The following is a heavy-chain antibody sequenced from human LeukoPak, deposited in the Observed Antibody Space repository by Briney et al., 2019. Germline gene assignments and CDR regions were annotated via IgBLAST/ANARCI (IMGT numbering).Heavy chain of an antibody. J-gene: IGHJ6*02. V-gene: IGHV3-21*01. CDR3: ARDPIVVVPAAIMRWLQNYGMDV. D-gene: IGHD2-2*02. CDR2: ISSSSSYI. CDR1: GFTFSSYS. Sequence: PGGSLRLSCAASGFTFSSYSMNWVRQAPGKGLEWVSSISSSSSYIYYADSVKGRFTISRDNAKNSLYLQMNSLRAEDTAVYYCARDPIVVVPAAIMRWLQNYGMDVWGQGTTVTVSS.